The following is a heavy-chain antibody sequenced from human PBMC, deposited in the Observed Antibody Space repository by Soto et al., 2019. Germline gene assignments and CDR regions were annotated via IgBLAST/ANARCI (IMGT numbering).Heavy chain of an antibody. CDR3: ARGYYGSGRRDY. J-gene: IGHJ4*02. CDR2: IYHSGST. D-gene: IGHD3-10*01. V-gene: IGHV4-4*02. Sequence: QVQLQESGPGLVKPSGTLSLTCTVSGGSISSSNWWPWVRQPPGKGLEWIGEIYHSGSTNYNPSLKRRVTISVDKSKNQFCLKLNSVAAADTAVYYCARGYYGSGRRDYWGQGTLVTVSS. CDR1: GGSISSSNW.